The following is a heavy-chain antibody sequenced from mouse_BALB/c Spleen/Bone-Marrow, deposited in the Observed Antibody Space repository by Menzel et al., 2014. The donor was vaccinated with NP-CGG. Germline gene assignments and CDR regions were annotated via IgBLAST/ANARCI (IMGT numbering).Heavy chain of an antibody. CDR2: ISSGSSTI. J-gene: IGHJ2*01. CDR1: GFTFSSFG. CDR3: VRSGSSSGYFDY. V-gene: IGHV5-17*02. D-gene: IGHD1-1*01. Sequence: EVNVVESGGGLVQPGGSRKLSCAASGFTFSSFGMHWVRQVPEKGLEWVAYISSGSSTIYYGDTVMGRFTISRDNPKNTLFLQMTSLRSEDTATYYCVRSGSSSGYFDYWGQGTTLTVSS.